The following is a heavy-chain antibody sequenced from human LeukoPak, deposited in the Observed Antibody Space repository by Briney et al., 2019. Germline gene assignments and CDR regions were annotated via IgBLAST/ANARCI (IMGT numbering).Heavy chain of an antibody. D-gene: IGHD3-22*01. CDR1: GGSISSSSYY. V-gene: IGHV4-39*07. CDR3: ARVNSSGYYIFDY. J-gene: IGHJ4*02. Sequence: SETLSLTCTVSGGSISSSSYYWGWIPQPPGKGLEGIGSIYYSGSTYYNPSLKSRVTISVDTSKNQSSLKLSSVTAADTAVYYCARVNSSGYYIFDYWGQGTLVTVSS. CDR2: IYYSGST.